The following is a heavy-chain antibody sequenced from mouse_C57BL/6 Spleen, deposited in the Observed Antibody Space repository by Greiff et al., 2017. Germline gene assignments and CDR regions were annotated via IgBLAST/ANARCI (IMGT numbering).Heavy chain of an antibody. D-gene: IGHD3-2*01. CDR2: IHPNSGST. CDR3: ARRHLGDGYYFDY. J-gene: IGHJ2*01. V-gene: IGHV1-64*01. CDR1: GYTFTSYW. Sequence: QVQLQQPGAELVKPGASVKLSCKASGYTFTSYWMHWVKQRPGQGLEWIGMIHPNSGSTNYNEKFKSKATLTVDKSSSTAYMQLSSLTSEDSAVYYCARRHLGDGYYFDYWGQGTTLTVSS.